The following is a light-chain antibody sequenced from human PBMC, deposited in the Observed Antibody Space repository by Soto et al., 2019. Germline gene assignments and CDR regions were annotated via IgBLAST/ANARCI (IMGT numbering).Light chain of an antibody. J-gene: IGKJ3*01. Sequence: DIQMTQFPSSLSASVGDRVTITCRASRAITDYVAWYQQKPGKSPNLLSFAASSLESGVPSRFSGSGSGTEFTLTISSLQPEDVATYYCQGYKSPPFTFSPGTKVEMK. CDR3: QGYKSPPFT. CDR2: AAS. V-gene: IGKV1-27*01. CDR1: RAITDY.